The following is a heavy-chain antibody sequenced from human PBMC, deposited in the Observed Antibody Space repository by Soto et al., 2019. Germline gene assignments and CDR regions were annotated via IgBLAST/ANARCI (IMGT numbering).Heavy chain of an antibody. CDR1: SDSISGLY. D-gene: IGHD3-9*01. V-gene: IGHV4-4*07. Sequence: QVQLQESGPGLVRPSETLSLTFTVSSDSISGLYWTWIRQPAGKGLAWIGRIYSSGETNSNPSLTGRVIMALDTSKTQFSLPLTSVPAADTSVYYCARACQCNSDFDCFAGLDYWGQGTLVTVSS. CDR2: IYSSGET. CDR3: ARACQCNSDFDCFAGLDY. J-gene: IGHJ4*02.